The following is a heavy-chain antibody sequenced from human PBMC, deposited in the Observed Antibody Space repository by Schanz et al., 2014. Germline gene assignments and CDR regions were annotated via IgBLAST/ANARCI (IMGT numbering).Heavy chain of an antibody. V-gene: IGHV3-43*01. CDR3: AKEKLGSKWLHAH. Sequence: EFQLVESGGGVVQPGGSLRLSCAGSGFNSAEYSLHWVRQAPNKGLEWVCLIDRRGSPAFYADSVRGRFTVSRDNSRISLYLQMNKLRPEDTAFYYCAKEKLGSKWLHAHWGQGALVTVSS. CDR2: IDRRGSPA. D-gene: IGHD3-22*01. J-gene: IGHJ4*02. CDR1: GFNSAEYS.